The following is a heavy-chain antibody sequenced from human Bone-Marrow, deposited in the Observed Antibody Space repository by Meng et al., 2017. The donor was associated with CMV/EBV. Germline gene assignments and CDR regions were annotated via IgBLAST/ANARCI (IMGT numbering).Heavy chain of an antibody. Sequence: GSLKISCAASGFTFSNAWMSWVRQAPGKGLEWVGRIKSKTDGGTTDYAAPVKGRFTISRDDSKNTLYLQMNSLKTKDTAVYYCTPRISSGSYFDYWGQGTLVTVSS. CDR1: GFTFSNAW. D-gene: IGHD1-26*01. CDR2: IKSKTDGGTT. J-gene: IGHJ4*02. V-gene: IGHV3-15*01. CDR3: TPRISSGSYFDY.